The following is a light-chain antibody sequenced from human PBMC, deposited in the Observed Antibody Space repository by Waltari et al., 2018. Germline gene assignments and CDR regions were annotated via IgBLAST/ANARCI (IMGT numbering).Light chain of an antibody. CDR3: SSYTTTSILYV. CDR2: EGY. Sequence: QSALTQPASVSGSPGQSITISCAGTSSGVVTFNLASWYQQHPGKAPKLILYEGYKRPSGVSSRFFGSKSGNTASLTISGLQAEDEADYFCSSYTTTSILYVFGSGTKVTVL. V-gene: IGLV2-23*03. CDR1: SSGVVTFNL. J-gene: IGLJ1*01.